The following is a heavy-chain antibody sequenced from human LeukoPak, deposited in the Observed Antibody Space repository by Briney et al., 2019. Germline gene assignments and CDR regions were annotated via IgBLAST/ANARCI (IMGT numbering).Heavy chain of an antibody. J-gene: IGHJ4*02. D-gene: IGHD3-3*01. V-gene: IGHV3-15*01. CDR3: TTDKDFWGGYQDF. CDR1: GFTFTNAW. Sequence: PGGSLRLSCVASGFTFTNAWMTWVRQAPGKGLEWVGRIKSKADGGTTDYVGSVKGRFIISRNDSKDTMYLQMNSLKIEDTGVYYCTTDKDFWGGYQDFWGQGILVSVSS. CDR2: IKSKADGGTT.